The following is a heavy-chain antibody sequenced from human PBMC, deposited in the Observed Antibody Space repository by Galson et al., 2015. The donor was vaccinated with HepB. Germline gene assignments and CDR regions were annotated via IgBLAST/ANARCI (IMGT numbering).Heavy chain of an antibody. V-gene: IGHV3-30*18. CDR3: AKGSDPGYSSSWADY. CDR1: GFTFSSYG. Sequence: SLRLSCAASGFTFSSYGMHWVRQAPGKGLEWVAVISYDGSNKYYADSVKGRFTISRDNSKNTLYLQMNSLRAEDTAVYYCAKGSDPGYSSSWADYWGQGTLVTVSS. D-gene: IGHD6-13*01. CDR2: ISYDGSNK. J-gene: IGHJ4*02.